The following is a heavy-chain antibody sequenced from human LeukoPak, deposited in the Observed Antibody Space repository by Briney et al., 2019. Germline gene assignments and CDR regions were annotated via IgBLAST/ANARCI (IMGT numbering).Heavy chain of an antibody. J-gene: IGHJ4*02. CDR3: SRNGLVDFDY. CDR1: GFAFDDFA. Sequence: GRSLRLSCTTSGFAFDDFAMSWVRQPAGKGLEWVGFIRRRAYGGAAEYAASVKGRFIISRDDSKGIAYLQMKSLKTEDTAVYYCSRNGLVDFDYWGQGSRVIVSP. CDR2: IRRRAYGGAA. V-gene: IGHV3-49*04.